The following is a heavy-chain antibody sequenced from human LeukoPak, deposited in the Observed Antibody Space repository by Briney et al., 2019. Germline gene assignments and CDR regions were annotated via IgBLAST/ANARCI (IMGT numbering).Heavy chain of an antibody. CDR2: IKPDGSAT. D-gene: IGHD6-6*01. J-gene: IGHJ5*02. Sequence: GGSLRLSCAASGFSFSNFWMSWDRQAPGKGLEWVANIKPDGSATNYVDSVKGRLTTSRDNAKNSLDLQMNSLRAEDTAVYYCARGGGSSSWGQGTLVTVSS. V-gene: IGHV3-7*01. CDR1: GFSFSNFW. CDR3: ARGGGSSS.